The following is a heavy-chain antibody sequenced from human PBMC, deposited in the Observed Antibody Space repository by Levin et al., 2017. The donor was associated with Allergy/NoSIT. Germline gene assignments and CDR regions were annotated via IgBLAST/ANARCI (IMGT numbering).Heavy chain of an antibody. V-gene: IGHV3-48*03. Sequence: LSLTCAASGSTFSSYEMNWVCRAPGKGLERVSYSSSTGSTIYSSDSVKDRLTISTEDANNTLYLHLNSPRAEDTAVYYCARQLGNFWSGYNCGDYGGLGALVAFSS. CDR2: SSSTGSTI. CDR3: ARQLGNFWSGYNCGDY. CDR1: GSTFSSYE. D-gene: IGHD3-3*01. J-gene: IGHJ4*02.